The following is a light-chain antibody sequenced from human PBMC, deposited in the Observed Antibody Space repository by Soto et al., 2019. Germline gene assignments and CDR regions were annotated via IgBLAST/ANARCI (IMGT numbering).Light chain of an antibody. CDR3: SSYTSSSTLYA. CDR2: EVG. V-gene: IGLV2-14*01. CDR1: SSDIGSYNF. J-gene: IGLJ1*01. Sequence: QSALTQPASVSGSPGQTITISCTGTSSDIGSYNFISWYQQYPARAPKLIIYEVGHRPSGISDHFSGSKSGNTASLTISGLQAEDEADYYCSSYTSSSTLYAFGTGTKLTVL.